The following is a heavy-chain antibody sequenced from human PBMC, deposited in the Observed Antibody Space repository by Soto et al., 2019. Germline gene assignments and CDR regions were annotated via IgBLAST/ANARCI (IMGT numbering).Heavy chain of an antibody. D-gene: IGHD2-21*02. Sequence: QVQLVQSGAEVKKPGSSVKVSCKASGGTFSSYTISWVRQAPGQGLEWMGRIIPILGIANYAQKFQGRVTITADKSTSTAYMELSSLRSEDTAVYYCARGPAYCGGDCYSIDYWGQGTLVTVSS. V-gene: IGHV1-69*02. CDR2: IIPILGIA. J-gene: IGHJ4*02. CDR3: ARGPAYCGGDCYSIDY. CDR1: GGTFSSYT.